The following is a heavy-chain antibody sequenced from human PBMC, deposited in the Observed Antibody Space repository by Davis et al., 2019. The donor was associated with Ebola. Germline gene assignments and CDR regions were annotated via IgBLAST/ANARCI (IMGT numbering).Heavy chain of an antibody. CDR1: GFTFSSYA. V-gene: IGHV3-30-3*01. J-gene: IGHJ5*02. D-gene: IGHD6-6*01. Sequence: GESLKISCAASGFTFSSYAMHWVRQAPGKGLEWVAVISYDGSNKYYADSVKGRFTISRDNSKNTLYLQMNSLRAEDTAVYYCARDRWQLALKYWFDPWGQGTLVTVSS. CDR2: ISYDGSNK. CDR3: ARDRWQLALKYWFDP.